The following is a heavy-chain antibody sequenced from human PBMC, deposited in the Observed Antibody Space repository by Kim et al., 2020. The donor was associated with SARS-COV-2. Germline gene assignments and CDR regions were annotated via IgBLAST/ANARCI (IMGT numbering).Heavy chain of an antibody. CDR2: IRSKAYGGTT. V-gene: IGHV3-49*04. CDR1: GFTFGDYA. CDR3: TRVEYPLYDSSGYWWRWVY. Sequence: GGSLRLSCTASGFTFGDYAMSWVRQAPGKGLEWVGFIRSKAYGGTTEYAASVKGRFTISRDDSKSIAYLQMNSLKTEDTAVYYCTRVEYPLYDSSGYWWRWVYWGQGTLVTVSS. J-gene: IGHJ4*02. D-gene: IGHD3-22*01.